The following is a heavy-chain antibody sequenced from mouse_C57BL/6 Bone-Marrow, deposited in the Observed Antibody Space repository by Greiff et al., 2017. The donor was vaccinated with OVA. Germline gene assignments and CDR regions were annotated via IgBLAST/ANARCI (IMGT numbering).Heavy chain of an antibody. V-gene: IGHV14-4*01. D-gene: IGHD2-2*01. Sequence: VQLQQSGAELVRPGASVKLSCTASGFNIKDDYMHWVKQRPEQGLEWIGWIDPENGDTEYASKFQGKATITADTSSNTAYLQLSSLTSEYTAGYYCTTYGYLFAYWGQGTLVTVSA. CDR2: IDPENGDT. CDR1: GFNIKDDY. CDR3: TTYGYLFAY. J-gene: IGHJ3*01.